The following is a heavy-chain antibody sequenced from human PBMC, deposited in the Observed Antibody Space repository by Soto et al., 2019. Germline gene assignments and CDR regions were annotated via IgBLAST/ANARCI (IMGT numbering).Heavy chain of an antibody. CDR3: AKGGYNYGFLFDC. J-gene: IGHJ4*02. CDR2: ISSSSSYT. Sequence: PGGSLRLSCAASGFTFSDYYMSWIRQAPGKGLEWVSYISSSSSYTNYADSVKGRFTISRDNAKNSLYLQMNSLRAEDTAVYYCAKGGYNYGFLFDCWGQGTLVTVSS. D-gene: IGHD5-18*01. V-gene: IGHV3-11*05. CDR1: GFTFSDYY.